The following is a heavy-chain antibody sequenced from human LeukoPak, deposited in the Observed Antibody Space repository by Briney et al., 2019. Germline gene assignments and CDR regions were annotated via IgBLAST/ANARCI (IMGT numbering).Heavy chain of an antibody. CDR2: ISSSSSYI. CDR3: ARGDPRVGATDY. D-gene: IGHD1-26*01. J-gene: IGHJ4*02. V-gene: IGHV3-21*01. Sequence: GGSLRLSCAASGFTFSSYSMNWVRQAPGKGLEWVSSISSSSSYIYYADSVKGRFTISRDNAKNSLYLQMNSLRAEDTAVYYCARGDPRVGATDYWGQRTLVTVSS. CDR1: GFTFSSYS.